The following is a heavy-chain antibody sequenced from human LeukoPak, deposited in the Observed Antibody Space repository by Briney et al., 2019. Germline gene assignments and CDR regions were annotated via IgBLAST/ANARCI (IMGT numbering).Heavy chain of an antibody. V-gene: IGHV4-34*01. J-gene: IGHJ4*02. Sequence: SETLSLTCAVYGGSFSGYYWSWIRQPPGKGLEWIGEINHSGSTNCNPSLKSRVTISVDTSKNQFSLKLSSVTAADTAVYYCARAIVVVPAASSGFDYWGQGTLVTVSS. CDR2: INHSGST. D-gene: IGHD2-2*01. CDR3: ARAIVVVPAASSGFDY. CDR1: GGSFSGYY.